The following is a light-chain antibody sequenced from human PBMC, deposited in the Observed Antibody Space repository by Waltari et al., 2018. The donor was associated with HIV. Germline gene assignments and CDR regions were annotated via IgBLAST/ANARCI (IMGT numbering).Light chain of an antibody. CDR3: QQYNNWPPWT. Sequence: EVVMTQSPATLSVSTGERVTLSCRAIKSVSSHLACYQQTTGKAPRLIIYDASTRASGVPARVSGSGSGTDFTLTITSLQSEDFAVYYCQQYNNWPPWTFGQGTRVQIK. J-gene: IGKJ1*01. CDR2: DAS. V-gene: IGKV3-15*01. CDR1: KSVSSH.